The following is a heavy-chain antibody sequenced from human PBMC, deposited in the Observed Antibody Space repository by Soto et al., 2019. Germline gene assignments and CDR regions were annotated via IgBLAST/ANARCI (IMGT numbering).Heavy chain of an antibody. J-gene: IGHJ4*02. Sequence: SXKVSYKASGYTXRNYPSPWVRQAPGQGLEWMGWSNTYNQNTIYAQKFQGRVTITTDTSTINSYLELGSLRSDDTAVYYCGRDSSGSGWSFDSWVKGSPVNV. D-gene: IGHD6-19*01. CDR2: SNTYNQNT. CDR3: GRDSSGSGWSFDS. V-gene: IGHV1-18*04. CDR1: GYTXRNYP.